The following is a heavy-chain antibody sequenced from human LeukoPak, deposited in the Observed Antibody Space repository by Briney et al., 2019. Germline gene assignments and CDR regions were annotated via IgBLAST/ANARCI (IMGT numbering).Heavy chain of an antibody. D-gene: IGHD1-26*01. CDR3: ARYIVSYPHDAFDI. CDR2: IYYSGST. CDR1: GGSISSSSYY. J-gene: IGHJ3*02. V-gene: IGHV4-61*01. Sequence: SETLSLTCTVSGGSISSSSYYWSWIRQPPGKGLEWIGYIYYSGSTSYNPSLKSRVTISVDTSKKQFSLKLSSVTAADTAFYYCARYIVSYPHDAFDIWGQGTMVTVSS.